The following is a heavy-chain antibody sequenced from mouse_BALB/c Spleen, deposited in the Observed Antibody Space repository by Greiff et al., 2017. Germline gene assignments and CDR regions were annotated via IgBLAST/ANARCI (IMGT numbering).Heavy chain of an antibody. CDR2: IDPANGNT. CDR3: ASHYYGSFAY. V-gene: IGHV14-3*02. D-gene: IGHD1-2*01. CDR1: GFNITDTY. J-gene: IGHJ2*01. Sequence: VQLQQSGAELVKPGASVKLSCTASGFNITDTYMHWVKQRPEQGLEWIGRIDPANGNTKYDPKFQGKATITADTSSNTAYLQLSSLTSEDTAVYYCASHYYGSFAYWGQGTTVTVSA.